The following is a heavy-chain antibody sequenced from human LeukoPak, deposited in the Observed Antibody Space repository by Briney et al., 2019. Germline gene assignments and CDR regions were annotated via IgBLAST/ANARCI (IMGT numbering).Heavy chain of an antibody. D-gene: IGHD6-19*01. V-gene: IGHV4-59*01. CDR2: IYYSGST. Sequence: SETLSLTCTVSGGSISSYYWSWIRQPPGKGLEWIGYIYYSGSTNYNPSLKSRVTISVDTSKNQFSLKLSSVTAADTAVYYCARAPVVGYYYYYMDVWGKGTTVTVSS. CDR3: ARAPVVGYYYYYMDV. J-gene: IGHJ6*03. CDR1: GGSISSYY.